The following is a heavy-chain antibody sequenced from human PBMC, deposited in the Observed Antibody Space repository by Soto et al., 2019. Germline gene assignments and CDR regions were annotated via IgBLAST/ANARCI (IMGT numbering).Heavy chain of an antibody. J-gene: IGHJ6*03. CDR1: GFTVSSNY. CDR3: ARELRGYCSSTSCYNYYYYYMDV. CDR2: IYSGGST. Sequence: GGSLRLSCAASGFTVSSNYMSWVRQAPGKGLEWVSVIYSGGSTYYADSVKGRFTISRDNSKNTLYLQMNSLRAEDTAVYYCARELRGYCSSTSCYNYYYYYMDVWGKGTTVTVSS. V-gene: IGHV3-66*01. D-gene: IGHD2-2*02.